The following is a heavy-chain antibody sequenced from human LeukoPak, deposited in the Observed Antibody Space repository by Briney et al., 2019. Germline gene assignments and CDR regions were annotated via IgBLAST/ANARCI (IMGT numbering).Heavy chain of an antibody. D-gene: IGHD6-6*01. CDR2: INHSGST. J-gene: IGHJ4*02. CDR3: ARGLRSSSGISDY. V-gene: IGHV4-34*01. CDR1: GESFSDYH. Sequence: PSETLSLTCAVYGESFSDYHWTWIRQPPGKGLEWIGEINHSGSTNYNPSLKSRVTISVDTSKNQFSLKLSSVTAADTAVYYCARGLRSSSGISDYWGQGTLVTVSS.